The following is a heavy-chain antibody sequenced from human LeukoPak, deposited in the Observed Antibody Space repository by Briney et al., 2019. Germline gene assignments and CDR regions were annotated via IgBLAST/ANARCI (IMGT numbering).Heavy chain of an antibody. Sequence: GGSLRLSCAASGFTFSSYSMNWVRQAPGKGLEWVSAISGSGGSTYYADSVKGRFTISRDNSKNTLYLQMNSLRAEDTAVYYCAKGYRRAAAGSAPDYWGQGTLVTVSS. J-gene: IGHJ4*02. CDR1: GFTFSSYS. V-gene: IGHV3-23*01. D-gene: IGHD6-13*01. CDR3: AKGYRRAAAGSAPDY. CDR2: ISGSGGST.